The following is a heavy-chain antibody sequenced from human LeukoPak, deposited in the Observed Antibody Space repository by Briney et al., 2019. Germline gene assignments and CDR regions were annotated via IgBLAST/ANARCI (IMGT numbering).Heavy chain of an antibody. CDR3: ARDAATIGTYWYFDL. D-gene: IGHD1-1*01. Sequence: PGGSLRLSCAASGFTFSSYWMYWVRQAPGKGLVWVSVINSDGSRTTYADSVKGRFTISRDNAKNTLYLQMNSLRAEDTAVYYCARDAATIGTYWYFDLWGRGTLVTVSS. V-gene: IGHV3-74*03. CDR1: GFTFSSYW. CDR2: INSDGSRT. J-gene: IGHJ2*01.